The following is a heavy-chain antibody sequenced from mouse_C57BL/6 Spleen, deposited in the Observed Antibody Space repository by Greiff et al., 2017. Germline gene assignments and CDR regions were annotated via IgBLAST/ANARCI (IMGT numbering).Heavy chain of an antibody. CDR3: ARPLSTTVVATRCVMDD. CDR1: GFTFSDYG. D-gene: IGHD1-1*01. J-gene: IGHJ4*01. Sequence: EVKLVESGGGLVKPGGSLKLSCAASGFTFSDYGMHWVRQAPEKGLEWVAYISSGSSTIYYADTVKGRFPISRDNAKNTLFLQLHSLRSEDTAMYYCARPLSTTVVATRCVMDDWGQGTSVTVSS. CDR2: ISSGSSTI. V-gene: IGHV5-17*01.